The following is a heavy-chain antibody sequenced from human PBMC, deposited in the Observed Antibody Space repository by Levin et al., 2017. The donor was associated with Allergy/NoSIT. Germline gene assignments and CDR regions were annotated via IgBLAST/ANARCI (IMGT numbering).Heavy chain of an antibody. CDR2: ISSSSSYT. V-gene: IGHV3-11*06. J-gene: IGHJ3*02. D-gene: IGHD1-7*01. CDR1: GFTFSDYY. Sequence: PGESLKISCAASGFTFSDYYMSWIRQAPGKGLEWVSYISSSSSYTNYADSVKGRFTISRDNAKNSLYLQMNSLRAEDTAVYYCASRITGSTDDAFDIWGQGTMVTVSS. CDR3: ASRITGSTDDAFDI.